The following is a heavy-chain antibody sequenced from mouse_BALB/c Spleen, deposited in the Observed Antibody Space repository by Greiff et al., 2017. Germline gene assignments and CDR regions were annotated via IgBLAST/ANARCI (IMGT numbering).Heavy chain of an antibody. D-gene: IGHD2-1*01. V-gene: IGHV1-15*01. CDR2: IDPETGGT. J-gene: IGHJ4*01. CDR1: GYTFTDYE. CDR3: TRCDWGNSYAMDY. Sequence: QVQLKESGAELVRPGASVTLSCKASGYTFTDYEMHWVKQTPVHGLEWIGAIDPETGGTAYNQKFKGKATLTADKSSSTAYMELRSLTSEDSAVYYCTRCDWGNSYAMDYWGQGTSVTVSS.